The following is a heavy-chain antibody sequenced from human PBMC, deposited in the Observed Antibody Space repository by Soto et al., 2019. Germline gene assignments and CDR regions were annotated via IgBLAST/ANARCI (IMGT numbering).Heavy chain of an antibody. CDR3: AHALPGFWSGYLPENWFDP. V-gene: IGHV2-5*02. D-gene: IGHD3-3*01. CDR1: GFSLSTSGVG. J-gene: IGHJ5*02. Sequence: SGPTLVNPTQTLTLTCTFSGFSLSTSGVGVGWIRQPPGKALEWLALIYWDDDKRYSPSLKSRLTITKDTSKNQVVLTMTNMDPVDTATYYCAHALPGFWSGYLPENWFDPWGQGTLVTVSS. CDR2: IYWDDDK.